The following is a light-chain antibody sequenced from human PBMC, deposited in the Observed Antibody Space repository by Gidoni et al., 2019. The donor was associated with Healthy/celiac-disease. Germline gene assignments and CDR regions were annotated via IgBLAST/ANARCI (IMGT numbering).Light chain of an antibody. J-gene: IGKJ4*01. CDR1: RSVLYSSNNKNS. V-gene: IGKV4-1*01. CDR3: QQYYNTPLT. Sequence: DIVMTQSPDSLAGSLGERANINCKSSRSVLYSSNNKNSLAWFQQNPGQPPKLLISWASTRESGVPDRFSGSGSGTDVTLPISSLQAEDVAVYYCQQYYNTPLTFGGGTKVDIK. CDR2: WAS.